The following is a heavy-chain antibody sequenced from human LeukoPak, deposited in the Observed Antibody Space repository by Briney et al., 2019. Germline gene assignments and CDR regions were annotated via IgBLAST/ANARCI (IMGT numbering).Heavy chain of an antibody. Sequence: PGGSLRLSCAASGFTFSNHGMNWVRQAPGKGLEWIGEINHSGSTNYNPSLKSRVTISVDTSKNQFSLKLSSVTAADTAVYYCARVWYGGYNYWGQGTLVTVSS. CDR3: ARVWYGGYNY. J-gene: IGHJ4*02. V-gene: IGHV4-34*01. CDR2: INHSGST. D-gene: IGHD5-12*01. CDR1: GFTFSNHG.